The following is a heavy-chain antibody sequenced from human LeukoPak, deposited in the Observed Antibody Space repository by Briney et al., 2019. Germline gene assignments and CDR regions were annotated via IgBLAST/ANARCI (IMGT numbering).Heavy chain of an antibody. Sequence: GGSLRLSCAVSGFTFSSYGMHWVRQAPGKGLEWVAVIWYDGSNKYYADSVKGRFTISRDNSKNTLYLQMNSLRAEDTAVYYCAKVALEDYDFWSGYPRFDYWGQGTLVTVSS. V-gene: IGHV3-33*06. J-gene: IGHJ4*02. CDR1: GFTFSSYG. CDR2: IWYDGSNK. D-gene: IGHD3-3*01. CDR3: AKVALEDYDFWSGYPRFDY.